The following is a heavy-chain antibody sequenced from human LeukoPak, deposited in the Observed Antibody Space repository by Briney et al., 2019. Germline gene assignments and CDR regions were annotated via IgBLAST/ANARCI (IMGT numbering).Heavy chain of an antibody. D-gene: IGHD3-22*01. CDR3: ARGFYDCSGYKWRDAFDI. CDR1: GGSISSYY. V-gene: IGHV4-59*01. Sequence: SETLSLTCTVSGGSISSYYWSWIRQPPGQGLEWIGYIYYGGRTNYNPSLKSRVTISVDTSKNQCSLKLSSVTAADAAVYYCARGFYDCSGYKWRDAFDIWGQGTMVTVSS. J-gene: IGHJ3*02. CDR2: IYYGGRT.